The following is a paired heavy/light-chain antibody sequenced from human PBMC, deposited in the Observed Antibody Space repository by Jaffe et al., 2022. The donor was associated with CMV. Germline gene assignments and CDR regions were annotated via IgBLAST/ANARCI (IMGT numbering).Heavy chain of an antibody. CDR2: IKSKTDGGTT. V-gene: IGHV3-15*01. D-gene: IGHD2-15*01. CDR1: GFTFSNAW. Sequence: EVQLVESGGGLVKPGGSLRLSCAASGFTFSNAWMSWVRQAPGKGLEWVGRIKSKTDGGTTDYAAPVKGRFTISRDDSKNTLYLQMNSLKTEDTAVYYCTTDPEYCSGGSCYYPIFDYWGQGTLVTVSS. J-gene: IGHJ4*02. CDR3: TTDPEYCSGGSCYYPIFDY.
Light chain of an antibody. CDR1: ALPKQY. CDR2: KDS. V-gene: IGLV3-25*03. CDR3: QSADSSALYKV. J-gene: IGLJ2*01. Sequence: SYELTQPPSVSVSPGQTARITCSGDALPKQYAYWYQQKPGQAPVLVIYKDSERPSGIPERFSGSSSGTTVTLTISGVQAEDEADYYCQSADSSALYKVFGGGTKLTVL.